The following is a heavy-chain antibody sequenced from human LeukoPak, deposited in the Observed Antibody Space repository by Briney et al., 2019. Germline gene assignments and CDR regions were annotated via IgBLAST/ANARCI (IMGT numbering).Heavy chain of an antibody. J-gene: IGHJ3*02. D-gene: IGHD3-10*01. CDR1: GYSISSGYY. CDR3: ARLRSGSGSYYNDAFDI. V-gene: IGHV4-38-2*02. Sequence: SETLSLTCTVSGYSISSGYYWGWIRQPPGKGLEWIGSIYHSGSTYYNPSLKSRVTISVDTSKNQFSLKLSSVTAADTAVYYCARLRSGSGSYYNDAFDIWGQGTMVTVSS. CDR2: IYHSGST.